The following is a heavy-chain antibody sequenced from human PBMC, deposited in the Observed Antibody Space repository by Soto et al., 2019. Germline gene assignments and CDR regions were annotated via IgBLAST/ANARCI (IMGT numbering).Heavy chain of an antibody. V-gene: IGHV4-59*01. CDR2: IYYTGST. CDR1: GGSISNYY. CDR3: ARGRHWLDY. Sequence: SETLSLTCTVSGGSISNYYWSWIRQPPWKGLEWIGYIYYTGSTNYNPSLKSRVTISVDTSENQFSLRLSSVTAADTAIYYGARGRHWLDYWGQGTLVTVSS. J-gene: IGHJ4*02. D-gene: IGHD6-19*01.